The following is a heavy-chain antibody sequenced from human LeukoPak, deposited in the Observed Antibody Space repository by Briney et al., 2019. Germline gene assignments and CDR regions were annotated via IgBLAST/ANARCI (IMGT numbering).Heavy chain of an antibody. D-gene: IGHD5-24*01. Sequence: GGSLRLSCTTSGFTFSRYAIHWVRQAPGKELEWVAVMSYDGTSEYYADSVRGRFTISRDNSQNTVYLQMNSLREEDRAVYYCARYRRHGNNLAYHFDYWGQGTLVTVSS. CDR2: MSYDGTSE. CDR3: ARYRRHGNNLAYHFDY. J-gene: IGHJ4*02. CDR1: GFTFSRYA. V-gene: IGHV3-30*14.